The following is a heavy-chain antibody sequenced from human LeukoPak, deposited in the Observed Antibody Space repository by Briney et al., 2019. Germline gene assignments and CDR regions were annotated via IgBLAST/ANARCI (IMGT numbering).Heavy chain of an antibody. CDR1: GFTFSSYG. J-gene: IGHJ4*02. CDR2: ISYDGSNK. V-gene: IGHV3-30*19. Sequence: GRSLRLSCAASGFTFSSYGMHWVRQAPGKGLEWVAVISYDGSNKYYADSVKGRFTISRDNSKNTLYLQMNSLRAEDTAVYYCARDLNAAAADYWGQGTLVTVSS. CDR3: ARDLNAAAADY. D-gene: IGHD2-2*01.